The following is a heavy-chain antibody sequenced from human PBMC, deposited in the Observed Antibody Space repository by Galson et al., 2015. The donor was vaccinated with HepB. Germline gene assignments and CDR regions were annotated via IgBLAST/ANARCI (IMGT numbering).Heavy chain of an antibody. J-gene: IGHJ6*02. CDR1: GFTFSSYA. CDR3: ARDLMLTAPSYYYYYGMDV. V-gene: IGHV3-30-3*01. D-gene: IGHD2-8*01. CDR2: ISYDGSNK. Sequence: SLRLSCAASGFTFSSYAMHWVRQAPGKGLEWVAVISYDGSNKYYADSVKGRFTISRDNSKNTLYLQMNSLRAEDTAVYYCARDLMLTAPSYYYYYGMDVWGQGTTVTVSS.